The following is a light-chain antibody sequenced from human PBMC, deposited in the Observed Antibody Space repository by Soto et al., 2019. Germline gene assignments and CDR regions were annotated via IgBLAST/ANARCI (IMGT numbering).Light chain of an antibody. CDR1: QSVRSN. J-gene: IGKJ1*01. V-gene: IGKV3-15*01. Sequence: EVVMTQSPATLSVSPGERATLSCRASQSVRSNLAWYQQKPGQAPRLLIYDASTRAIGIPARFSGSGSGTEFTLTISSLQSEDFAVYHCQQYNNFWTFGQGTKVEIK. CDR2: DAS. CDR3: QQYNNFWT.